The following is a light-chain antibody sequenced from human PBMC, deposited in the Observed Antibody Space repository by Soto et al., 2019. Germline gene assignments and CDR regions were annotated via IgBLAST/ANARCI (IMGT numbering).Light chain of an antibody. V-gene: IGKV1-39*01. CDR2: GAS. Sequence: DIQMTQSPSSLSASVGDRVTITCRASQRVNSYLNWYQQKPGKAPNPLIYGASSLESGIPSRFSGSGFGTDFTLTVSSLQPEDFATYYCQQSYNTPYTFGQGTRLEI. CDR3: QQSYNTPYT. CDR1: QRVNSY. J-gene: IGKJ2*01.